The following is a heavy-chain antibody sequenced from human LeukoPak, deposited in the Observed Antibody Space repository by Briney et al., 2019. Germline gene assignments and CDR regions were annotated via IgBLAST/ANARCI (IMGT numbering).Heavy chain of an antibody. J-gene: IGHJ4*01. CDR3: ARGRTNFDA. Sequence: SETLSLIYTLSCGSISRGGSYWSWIREHPGKRLEWFGYIYYSGSTYFNPSLKSRISKSVDTSKNQISLKLSSVTAADTGVYYCARGRTNFDAWGYGTLVT. D-gene: IGHD3/OR15-3a*01. V-gene: IGHV4-31*03. CDR1: CGSISRGGSY. CDR2: IYYSGST.